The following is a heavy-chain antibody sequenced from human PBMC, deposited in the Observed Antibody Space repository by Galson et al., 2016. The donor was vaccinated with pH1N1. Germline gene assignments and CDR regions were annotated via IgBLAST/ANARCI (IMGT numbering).Heavy chain of an antibody. D-gene: IGHD3-22*01. CDR1: GGSIGANY. J-gene: IGHJ3*02. Sequence: LSLTCTVSGGSIGANYWSWIRQSPGGGLEWIGYIYYSGNTKYNPSLKGRVIISVDTSKNQFYLKLSSVTAADTAVYYCAREWRYYDSNGFPINDAFDTWGQGTVVTVSS. CDR3: AREWRYYDSNGFPINDAFDT. V-gene: IGHV4-59*01. CDR2: IYYSGNT.